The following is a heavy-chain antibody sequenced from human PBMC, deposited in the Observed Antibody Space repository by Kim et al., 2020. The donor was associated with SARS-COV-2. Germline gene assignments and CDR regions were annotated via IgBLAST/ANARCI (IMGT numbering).Heavy chain of an antibody. V-gene: IGHV4-59*08. CDR2: IYYSGST. J-gene: IGHJ4*02. D-gene: IGHD3-22*01. CDR1: GGSISSYY. CDR3: ARHTHYYDSRGHLDY. Sequence: SETLSLTCTVSGGSISSYYWSWIRQPPGKGLEWIGYIYYSGSTNYNPSLKSRVTISVDTSKNQFSLKLSSVTAADTAVYYCARHTHYYDSRGHLDYWGQGTLVTVSS.